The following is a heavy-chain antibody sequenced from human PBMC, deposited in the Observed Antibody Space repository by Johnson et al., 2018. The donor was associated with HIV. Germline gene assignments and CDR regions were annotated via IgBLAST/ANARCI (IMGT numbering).Heavy chain of an antibody. CDR2: ISYDGSNK. V-gene: IGHV3-30-3*01. D-gene: IGHD3-22*01. CDR3: ARSSGYYGTDAFDI. CDR1: GFTFSGSA. J-gene: IGHJ3*02. Sequence: QVQLVESGGGLVQPGGSLELSCAASGFTFSGSAMHWVRQASGKGLEWVAVISYDGSNKYYADSVKGRFTISRDNSKNTLYLQMNSLRPEDTAVYYCARSSGYYGTDAFDIWGQGTMVTVSS.